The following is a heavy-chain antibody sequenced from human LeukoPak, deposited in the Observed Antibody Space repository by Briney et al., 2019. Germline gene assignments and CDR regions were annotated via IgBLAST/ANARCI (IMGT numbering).Heavy chain of an antibody. CDR2: IRYDGSNN. D-gene: IGHD5-18*01. V-gene: IGHV3-30*02. J-gene: IGHJ4*02. Sequence: GGSLRLSCAASGFTFSSYGMHWVRQAPGKGLEWVAFIRYDGSNNYYADSVKGRFTISRDNSKNTLYLQMNSLRAEDTAVYYCAKPDAVDTAMVSWGQGTLVTVSS. CDR3: AKPDAVDTAMVS. CDR1: GFTFSSYG.